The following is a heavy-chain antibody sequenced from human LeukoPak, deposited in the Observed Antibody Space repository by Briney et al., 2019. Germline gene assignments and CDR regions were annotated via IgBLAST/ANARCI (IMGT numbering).Heavy chain of an antibody. CDR1: GYTFTSYD. CDR2: MNPNSGNT. V-gene: IGHV1-8*01. Sequence: GASVKVSCKASGYTFTSYDINWVRQATGQGLEWMGWMNPNSGNTGYAQKFQGRVTMTRNTSISTAYMELNSLKTEDTAVYYCTRHSDYYDVGFDPWGQGTLVTVSS. J-gene: IGHJ5*02. D-gene: IGHD3-22*01. CDR3: TRHSDYYDVGFDP.